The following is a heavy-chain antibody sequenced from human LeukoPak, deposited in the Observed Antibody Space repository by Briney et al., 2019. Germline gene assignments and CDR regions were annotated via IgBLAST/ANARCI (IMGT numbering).Heavy chain of an antibody. Sequence: SQTLSLTCTVSGGSISSGGYYWSWIRQHPGKGLEWIGYIYYSGSTYYNPSLKSRVIISVDTSKNQFSLKLSSVTAADTAVYHCARVLPHRHLRYGYYGRRGYAFDIWGQGTMVTVSS. CDR3: ARVLPHRHLRYGYYGRRGYAFDI. D-gene: IGHD4-17*01. CDR2: IYYSGST. CDR1: GGSISSGGYY. J-gene: IGHJ3*02. V-gene: IGHV4-31*03.